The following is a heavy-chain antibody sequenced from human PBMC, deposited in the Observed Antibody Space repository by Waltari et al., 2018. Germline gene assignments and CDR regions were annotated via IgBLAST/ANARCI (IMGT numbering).Heavy chain of an antibody. J-gene: IGHJ4*02. V-gene: IGHV1-3*01. D-gene: IGHD3-9*01. Sequence: QVHLVQSGAEVKKPGASVKLSCETSGYSFNTYAIPWLRQAPGQSLEWMGWIHPGDATTKSAQKFRDRVTITRDTSATTAYMELSGLSSEDTAVYYCAKSHFDVWTAYFDYWGQGTQVSVS. CDR3: AKSHFDVWTAYFDY. CDR2: IHPGDATT. CDR1: GYSFNTYA.